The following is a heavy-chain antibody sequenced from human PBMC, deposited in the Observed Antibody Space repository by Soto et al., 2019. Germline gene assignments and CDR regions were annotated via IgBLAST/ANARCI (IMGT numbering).Heavy chain of an antibody. CDR3: ARWGIAAGDY. Sequence: QVQLVESGGGVVQPGRSLRLSCAASGFTFSSYGMHWVRQAPGKGLEWVAVIWYDGSNKYYADSVTGRFTISRDNSKNTMYPQMTSLRAEDTAVYYCARWGIAAGDYWGQGTLVTVSS. CDR2: IWYDGSNK. CDR1: GFTFSSYG. J-gene: IGHJ4*02. D-gene: IGHD6-13*01. V-gene: IGHV3-33*01.